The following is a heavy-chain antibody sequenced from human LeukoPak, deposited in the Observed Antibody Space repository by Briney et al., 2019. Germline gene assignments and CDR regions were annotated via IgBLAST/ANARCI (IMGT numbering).Heavy chain of an antibody. Sequence: SETLSLTCAVSGGSITSGNWWTWVRQPPRRGLECIGEIYHSGSTNYNPSLKSRVTISVDKSKNQFSLNLSSVTAADTAVYYCARDKPAAGANYFDYWGQGTLVTVSS. J-gene: IGHJ4*02. CDR3: ARDKPAAGANYFDY. CDR1: GGSITSGNW. D-gene: IGHD6-13*01. CDR2: IYHSGST. V-gene: IGHV4-4*02.